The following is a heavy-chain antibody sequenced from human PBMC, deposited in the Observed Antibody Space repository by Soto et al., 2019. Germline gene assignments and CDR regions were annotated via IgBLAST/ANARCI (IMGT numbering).Heavy chain of an antibody. CDR1: GFTFGDSY. CDR2: ISPGSRYP. J-gene: IGHJ5*02. V-gene: IGHV3-11*06. D-gene: IGHD2-8*02. Sequence: PGGSLRLSCAGSGFTFGDSYMSWIRQAPGKGLEWLSYISPGSRYPAYADSVKGRFTISRDNAKRSLYLQMMSLTAEDTAIYYCVTGAGGGQFDPWGQGIMVTVSS. CDR3: VTGAGGGQFDP.